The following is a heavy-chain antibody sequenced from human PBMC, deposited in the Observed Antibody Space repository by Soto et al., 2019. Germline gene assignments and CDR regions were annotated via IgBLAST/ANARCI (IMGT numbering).Heavy chain of an antibody. D-gene: IGHD6-13*01. CDR2: ISAYNGNT. J-gene: IGHJ6*02. CDR3: ARSPRIASAGKWGSTYGMDV. V-gene: IGHV1-18*01. CDR1: DYTFTSYG. Sequence: ASVKVSCKASDYTFTSYGISWVRQAPGQGLEWMGWISAYNGNTNYAQKLQGRVTMTTDTSTSTAYMELRSLRSDDTTVYYCARSPRIASAGKWGSTYGMDVWGQGTTVTVSS.